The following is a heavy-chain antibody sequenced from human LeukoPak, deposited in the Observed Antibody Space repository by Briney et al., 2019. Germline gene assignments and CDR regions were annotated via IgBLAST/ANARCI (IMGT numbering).Heavy chain of an antibody. D-gene: IGHD6-19*01. V-gene: IGHV3-7*01. CDR1: EFTFSDYW. CDR3: AKDYLLGYSTGWLARYFDY. Sequence: GGSLTLSCAVSEFTFSDYWMTWVRQAPGKGLEWVADIKKDGSRKNQVDSVKGRFTISRDNAKNSLYLQMNSLRAEDTAVYYCAKDYLLGYSTGWLARYFDYWGQGTLVTVSS. CDR2: IKKDGSRK. J-gene: IGHJ4*02.